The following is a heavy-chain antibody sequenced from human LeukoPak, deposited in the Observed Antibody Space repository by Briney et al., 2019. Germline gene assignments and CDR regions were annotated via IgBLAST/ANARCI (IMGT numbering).Heavy chain of an antibody. J-gene: IGHJ6*02. CDR3: ARGRGTTVTYYYYGMDV. V-gene: IGHV3-74*01. D-gene: IGHD4-11*01. CDR2: INSDGTIT. Sequence: GGSLRLSCAASGFTFSPYWMHWVRQVPGKGLVWVSDINSDGTITHYADSVKGRFTVSRDNAQDTLYLQMNSLRAEDTAVYYCARGRGTTVTYYYYGMDVWGQGTTVTVSS. CDR1: GFTFSPYW.